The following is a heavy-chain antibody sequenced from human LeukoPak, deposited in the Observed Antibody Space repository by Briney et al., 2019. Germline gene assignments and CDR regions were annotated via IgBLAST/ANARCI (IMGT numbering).Heavy chain of an antibody. CDR3: AKAPVGWLRPLDY. CDR2: NSASGETT. Sequence: QPVGSLRLSCAASGFTFSTYAMSWVRQAPGKGLEWVSGNSASGETTYYADSVKGRFTISRDNSRNTLHLQMNSLRVEDTAVYYCAKAPVGWLRPLDYWGQGTLVTVSS. J-gene: IGHJ4*02. V-gene: IGHV3-23*01. D-gene: IGHD5-12*01. CDR1: GFTFSTYA.